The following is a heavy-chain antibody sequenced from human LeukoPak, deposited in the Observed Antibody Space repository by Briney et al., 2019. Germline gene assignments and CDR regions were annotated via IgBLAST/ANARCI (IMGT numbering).Heavy chain of an antibody. CDR2: INPNSGGT. Sequence: ASVKVSCKAPRHTFTAYYMFWVRPTPGQGLGWVGWINPNSGGTNYAPKFQSRVTMTRDTSISTAYMDLSGLTSDDTAVYFCATYSSDTSARDWGQGTLVTVSS. CDR1: RHTFTAYY. D-gene: IGHD3-22*01. V-gene: IGHV1-2*02. J-gene: IGHJ4*02. CDR3: ATYSSDTSARD.